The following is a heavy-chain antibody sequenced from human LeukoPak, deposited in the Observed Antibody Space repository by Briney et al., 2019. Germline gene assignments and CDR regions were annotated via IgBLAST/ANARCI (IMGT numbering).Heavy chain of an antibody. V-gene: IGHV1-69*05. CDR2: IIPIFGTA. Sequence: ASVKVSCKASGGTFSSYAISWVRQAPGQGLEWMGGIIPIFGTANYAQKFQGRVTMTRDTSTNTVYTELSSLRSDDTAVYYCARDYYGGHNLYNFDFWGQGTRVIVSS. CDR3: ARDYYGGHNLYNFDF. D-gene: IGHD3-10*01. J-gene: IGHJ4*02. CDR1: GGTFSSYA.